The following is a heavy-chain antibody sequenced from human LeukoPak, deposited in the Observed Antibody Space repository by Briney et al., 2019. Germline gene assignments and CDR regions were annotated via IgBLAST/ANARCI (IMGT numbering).Heavy chain of an antibody. CDR2: ISSSGSTV. V-gene: IGHV3-48*03. J-gene: IGHJ3*02. CDR1: GFTFSSYE. CDR3: AKKKDGGDAFDI. D-gene: IGHD3-10*01. Sequence: GGSLRLSCAASGFTFSSYEMNWVRQAPGKGLGWVSYISSSGSTVYYADSLKGRFTISRDSAKNSLYLQMNSLRAEDTAVYYCAKKKDGGDAFDIWGQGTMVTVSS.